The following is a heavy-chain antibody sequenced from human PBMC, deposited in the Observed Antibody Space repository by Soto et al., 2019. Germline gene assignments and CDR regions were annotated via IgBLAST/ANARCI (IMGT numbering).Heavy chain of an antibody. Sequence: QVQLQESGPGLVKPSQTLSLTCTVSGASISSGTFYWSWVRQHPGKGLEWIGNIYNSGSTYYNPSLKSRVSISVDTSKNQFSLKLSSVTAADTAVYYCARGGGDYARYYYYYYGMDVWGQGTTVTVSS. CDR3: ARGGGDYARYYYYYYGMDV. CDR1: GASISSGTFY. CDR2: IYNSGST. J-gene: IGHJ6*02. V-gene: IGHV4-31*03. D-gene: IGHD4-17*01.